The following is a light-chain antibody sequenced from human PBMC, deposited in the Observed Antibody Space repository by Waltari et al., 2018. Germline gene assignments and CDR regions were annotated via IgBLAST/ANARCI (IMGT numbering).Light chain of an antibody. CDR1: QGISSY. V-gene: IGKV1-13*02. CDR2: YAN. CDR3: QQGNSYPYS. Sequence: IQMSQSPSALSASVGDRVTITCRASQGISSYLNWYQQKPGKAPKLLIYYANSLASGVPSRFSGSGSGTEFTLTISSLQPEDFATYYCQQGNSYPYSFGQGTKVEIK. J-gene: IGKJ2*03.